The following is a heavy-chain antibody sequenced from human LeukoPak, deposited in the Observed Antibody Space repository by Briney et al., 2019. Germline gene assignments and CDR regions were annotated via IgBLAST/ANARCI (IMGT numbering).Heavy chain of an antibody. CDR1: GGSISSSSYY. J-gene: IGHJ4*02. Sequence: SETLSLTCTVSGGSISSSSYYWGWIRQPPGKGLEWIGSIYYSGSTNYNPPLKSRVTISVDTSKNQFSLKLSSVTAADTAVYYCARHSRGYFDYWGQGTLVTVSS. CDR2: IYYSGST. V-gene: IGHV4-39*01. CDR3: ARHSRGYFDY.